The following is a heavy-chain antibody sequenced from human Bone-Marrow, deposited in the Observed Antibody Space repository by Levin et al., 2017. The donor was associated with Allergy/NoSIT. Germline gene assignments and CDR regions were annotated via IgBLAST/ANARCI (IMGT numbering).Heavy chain of an antibody. V-gene: IGHV4-34*01. CDR1: DGSFSGYY. CDR2: INHSGGT. CDR3: ARGPRKGAMVRGVMSY. J-gene: IGHJ4*02. D-gene: IGHD3-10*01. Sequence: SETLSLTCGASDGSFSGYYWAWIRQTPGKGLEWIAEINHSGGTVYNPSLKSRARISIDTPRNQFSLTLTSVTAADTAVYYCARGPRKGAMVRGVMSYWGQGSLVSVSS.